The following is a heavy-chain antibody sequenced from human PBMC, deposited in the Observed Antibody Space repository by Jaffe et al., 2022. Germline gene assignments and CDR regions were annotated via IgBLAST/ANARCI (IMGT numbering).Heavy chain of an antibody. CDR2: INHGGST. D-gene: IGHD5-12*01. V-gene: IGHV4-34*01. CDR3: ARGRRWLQLWTRLDSFDI. CDR1: GGSFSDYY. J-gene: IGHJ3*02. Sequence: QVQLQQWGAGLLKPSETLSLTCAVYGGSFSDYYWSWIRQPPGKGLEWIGEINHGGSTNYNPSLKSRVTISVDTSKNQFSLKLSSVTAADTAVYYCARGRRWLQLWTRLDSFDIWGQGTMVTVSS.